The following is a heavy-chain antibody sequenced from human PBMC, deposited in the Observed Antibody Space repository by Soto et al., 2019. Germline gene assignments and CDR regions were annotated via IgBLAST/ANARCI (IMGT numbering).Heavy chain of an antibody. CDR2: IYSGGST. CDR3: ARARPVEHPWFDP. J-gene: IGHJ5*02. CDR1: GLNITINY. Sequence: GSLRLSCAVSGLNITINYMTWVRQAPGKGLEWVSVIYSGGSTYYADSVKGRFSISRDNSKNTLYLQMNSLRAEDTAVYYCARARPVEHPWFDPWGQGTLVTSPQ. V-gene: IGHV3-53*01. D-gene: IGHD1-26*01.